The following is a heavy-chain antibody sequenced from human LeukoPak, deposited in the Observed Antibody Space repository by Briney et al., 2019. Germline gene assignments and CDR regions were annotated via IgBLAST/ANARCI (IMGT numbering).Heavy chain of an antibody. J-gene: IGHJ4*02. CDR3: ARANWGHPMYYFDY. Sequence: GRSLRLSCAASGFTFSSHGMHWVRQAPGKGLEWVAVIWYDGSYKYYVDSVKGRFTISRDNSKNTLYLQMNSLRAEDTAVYYCARANWGHPMYYFDYWGQGTLVTVSS. CDR1: GFTFSSHG. D-gene: IGHD7-27*01. CDR2: IWYDGSYK. V-gene: IGHV3-33*01.